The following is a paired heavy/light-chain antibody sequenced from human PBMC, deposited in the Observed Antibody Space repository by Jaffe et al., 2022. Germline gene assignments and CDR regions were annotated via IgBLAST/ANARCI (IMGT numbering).Heavy chain of an antibody. Sequence: EVQLLESGGGLVQPGGSLRLSCAASGFTFSTSAMAWVRQAPGKGLEWVSGISGSGGTTHYADSVKGRFTISRDNSKNTLDLQMNSLRAEDTAVYYCAKDMAGILPEQFDYWGQGTLVTVSS. CDR2: ISGSGGTT. CDR1: GFTFSTSA. D-gene: IGHD6-19*01. J-gene: IGHJ4*02. V-gene: IGHV3-23*01. CDR3: AKDMAGILPEQFDY.
Light chain of an antibody. CDR3: SSYTSGSTLVV. CDR1: SSDVGGYNS. CDR2: DVR. Sequence: QSALTQPASVSGSPGQSITISCTGTSSDVGGYNSVSWYQQHPGKAPKLMIHDVRNRPSGVSNRFSGSKSGNTASLTISGLQAEDEAEYYCSSYTSGSTLVVFGGGTKLTVL. J-gene: IGLJ2*01. V-gene: IGLV2-14*03.